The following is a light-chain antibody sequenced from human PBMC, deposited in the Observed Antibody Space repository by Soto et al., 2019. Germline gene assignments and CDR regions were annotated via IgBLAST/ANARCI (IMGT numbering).Light chain of an antibody. CDR2: EVN. V-gene: IGLV2-8*01. J-gene: IGLJ2*01. CDR1: SSDVGGYVY. CDR3: SAYAGTNADVI. Sequence: QSALTQPPSASGSPGQSVTISCTGTSSDVGGYVYVSWYQQYPGKAPKLMIYEVNKRPSGVPDRFSGSKSGNTASLTVSGLQAEDEADYYCSAYAGTNADVIFGGGTKVTVL.